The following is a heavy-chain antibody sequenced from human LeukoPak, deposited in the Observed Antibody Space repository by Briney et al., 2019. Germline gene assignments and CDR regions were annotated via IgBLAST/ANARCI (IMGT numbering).Heavy chain of an antibody. CDR2: IIPIFGTA. Sequence: SVTVSCKASGGTFSSYAISGVRQAPGQGLEWMGGIIPIFGTANYAQKFQGRVTIPAAQSTSTAYMELSSLRSEDTAVYYCARDLGVDFSDYGDYRHPLHFDYWGQGTLVTVSS. V-gene: IGHV1-69*13. J-gene: IGHJ4*02. D-gene: IGHD4-17*01. CDR3: ARDLGVDFSDYGDYRHPLHFDY. CDR1: GGTFSSYA.